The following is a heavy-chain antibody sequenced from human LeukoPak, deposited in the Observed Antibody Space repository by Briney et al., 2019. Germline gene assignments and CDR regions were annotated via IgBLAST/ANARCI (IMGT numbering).Heavy chain of an antibody. CDR3: ARAWRDGYNYWFDP. CDR1: GGSIDTTY. J-gene: IGHJ5*02. D-gene: IGHD5-24*01. Sequence: SETLSLTCSVSGGSIDTTYWSWIRQPPGKGLEWIGNIHYSGSTNYNPSLKSRVTISVDTSKNQFSLKLSSVTAADTAVYYCARAWRDGYNYWFDPWGQGTLVTVSS. CDR2: IHYSGST. V-gene: IGHV4-59*01.